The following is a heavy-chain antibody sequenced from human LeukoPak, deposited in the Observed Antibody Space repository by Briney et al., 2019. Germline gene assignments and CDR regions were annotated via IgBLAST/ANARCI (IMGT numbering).Heavy chain of an antibody. V-gene: IGHV3-66*01. CDR3: ARERITMVRGVITAHLYFDY. CDR1: GFTVSSNY. Sequence: PGGSLRLSCAASGFTVSSNYMSWVRQAPGKGLEWVSVIYSGGSTYYADSVKGRFTISRDNSKNTLYLQMNSLRAEDTAVYYCARERITMVRGVITAHLYFDYWGQGTLVTVSS. D-gene: IGHD3-10*01. J-gene: IGHJ4*02. CDR2: IYSGGST.